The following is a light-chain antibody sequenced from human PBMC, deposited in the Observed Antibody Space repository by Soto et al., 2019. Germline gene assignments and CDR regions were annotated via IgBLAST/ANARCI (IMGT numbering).Light chain of an antibody. CDR1: QSVSSSY. V-gene: IGKV3-20*01. Sequence: EIVLTQSPGTLSLSPGERATLSCRASQSVSSSYLTWYQQKPGQAPRLLMYGASSRATGIPDRFSGSGSGTDFTLTTSRLEPEDFAVYYCQQYGSSSPLTFGGGTKVDIK. J-gene: IGKJ4*01. CDR2: GAS. CDR3: QQYGSSSPLT.